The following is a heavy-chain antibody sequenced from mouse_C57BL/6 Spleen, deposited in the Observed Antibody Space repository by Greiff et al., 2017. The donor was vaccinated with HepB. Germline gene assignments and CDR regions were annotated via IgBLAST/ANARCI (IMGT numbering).Heavy chain of an antibody. CDR1: GYTFTDYY. CDR3: ARSGDGYYGAMDY. V-gene: IGHV1-75*01. D-gene: IGHD2-3*01. CDR2: IFPGSGST. Sequence: VQLQQSGPELVKPGASVKISCKASGYTFTDYYINWVKQRPGQGLEWIGWIFPGSGSTYYKEKFKGKATFTVDKSSSTAYMLLSSLTAEDSAVYFCARSGDGYYGAMDYWGQGTSVTVSS. J-gene: IGHJ4*01.